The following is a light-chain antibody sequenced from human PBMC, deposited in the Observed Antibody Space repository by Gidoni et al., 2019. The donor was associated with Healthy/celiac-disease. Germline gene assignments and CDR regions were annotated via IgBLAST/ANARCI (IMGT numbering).Light chain of an antibody. CDR2: DVS. J-gene: IGKJ3*01. CDR3: MQRASWPRIT. V-gene: IGKV3-11*01. Sequence: EIVLTQSPATLSLSPGERGTLYCRASQSVNNFLAWYQQKPGQAPRILIHDVSNRDTGIPARFSGSGSGSDFTLTINSLEPEDSAVYYCMQRASWPRITFGPGTKLEIK. CDR1: QSVNNF.